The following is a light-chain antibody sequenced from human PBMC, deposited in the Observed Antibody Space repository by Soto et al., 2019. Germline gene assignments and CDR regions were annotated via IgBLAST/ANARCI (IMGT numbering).Light chain of an antibody. CDR2: DVS. CDR3: CSYAGSYHDV. J-gene: IGLJ1*01. Sequence: QSALTQPRSVSGSPGQSVTISCTGTSSDVGGYNYVSWYQQHPGKAPKLMIYDVSKRPSGVPDRFSGSKSGNTASLTISGLQAEDEAYYCCCSYAGSYHDVFGTGTKVTVL. CDR1: SSDVGGYNY. V-gene: IGLV2-11*01.